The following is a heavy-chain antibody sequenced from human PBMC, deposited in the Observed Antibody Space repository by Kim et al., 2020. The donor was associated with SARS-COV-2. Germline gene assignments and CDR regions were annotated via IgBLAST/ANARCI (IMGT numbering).Heavy chain of an antibody. D-gene: IGHD1-1*01. V-gene: IGHV3-23*03. CDR2: ICWDASPY. J-gene: IGHJ5*02. CDR1: GFNFGIYA. Sequence: GGSLRLSCAASGFNFGIYAMSWVRQAPGKGLEWVSSICWDASPYIEYTDSVKGRFTISRDDFKNTLYLQMNNLRIEYTAIYYWAGQSGTERLGTANFDPWGQGTLVTVSS. CDR3: AGQSGTERLGTANFDP.